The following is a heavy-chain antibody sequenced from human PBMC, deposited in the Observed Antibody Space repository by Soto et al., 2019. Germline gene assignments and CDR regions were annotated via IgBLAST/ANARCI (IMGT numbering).Heavy chain of an antibody. V-gene: IGHV5-51*01. CDR2: IYPGDSDT. J-gene: IGHJ4*02. CDR3: ASRLGYSSGWPFDY. Sequence: GESLKISCKGSGYIFTSYWICCLLQMPGKGLEWMGIIYPGDSDTRYSPSFQGQVTISADKSISTAYLQWSSLKASDTAMYYCASRLGYSSGWPFDYWGQGTLVTVSS. D-gene: IGHD6-19*01. CDR1: GYIFTSYW.